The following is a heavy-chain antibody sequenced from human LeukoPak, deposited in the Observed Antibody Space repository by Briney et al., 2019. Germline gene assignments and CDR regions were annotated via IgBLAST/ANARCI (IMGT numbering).Heavy chain of an antibody. CDR1: GYSISSGYY. D-gene: IGHD3-22*01. CDR2: MYHSGST. J-gene: IGHJ3*02. V-gene: IGHV4-38-2*02. Sequence: SETLSLTCTVSGYSISSGYYWGWIRQPPGKGLEWIGSMYHSGSTYYKPSLKSRVTISVDTSKNQFSLKLSSVTAADTAVYFCARGPYSYDSSGAFDIWGQGTMVTVSS. CDR3: ARGPYSYDSSGAFDI.